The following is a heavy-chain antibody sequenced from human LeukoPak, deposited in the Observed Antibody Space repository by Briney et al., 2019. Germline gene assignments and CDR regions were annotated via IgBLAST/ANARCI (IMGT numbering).Heavy chain of an antibody. Sequence: SKTLSLTCTVSGGSISSYYWSWIRQPPGKGLEWIGYIYTSGSTNYNPSLKSRVTISVDTSKNQFSLKLSSVTAADTAVYFCARHVQDIGLDVWGQGTTVTVSS. CDR3: ARHVQDIGLDV. J-gene: IGHJ6*02. CDR2: IYTSGST. CDR1: GGSISSYY. D-gene: IGHD3-10*02. V-gene: IGHV4-4*09.